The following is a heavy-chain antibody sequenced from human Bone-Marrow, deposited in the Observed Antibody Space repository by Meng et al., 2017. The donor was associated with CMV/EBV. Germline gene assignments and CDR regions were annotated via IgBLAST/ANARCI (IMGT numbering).Heavy chain of an antibody. CDR3: ARSTTIFGVVIMRGGAFDI. D-gene: IGHD3-3*01. J-gene: IGHJ3*02. Sequence: SVKVSCKASGGTFSSYTISWVRQAPGQGLEWMGRIIPILGIANYAQKFQGRVTITADKSTSTAYMELSSLRSEDTAVYYCARSTTIFGVVIMRGGAFDIWGQETMVTVSS. CDR2: IIPILGIA. CDR1: GGTFSSYT. V-gene: IGHV1-69*02.